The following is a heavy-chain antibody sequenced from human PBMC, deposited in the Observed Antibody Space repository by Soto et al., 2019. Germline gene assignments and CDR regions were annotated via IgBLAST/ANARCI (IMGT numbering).Heavy chain of an antibody. J-gene: IGHJ2*01. V-gene: IGHV3-30*18. CDR1: GFTFSSYG. CDR2: ISYDGNNK. D-gene: IGHD4-17*01. Sequence: QVQLVESGGGVVQPGRSLSLSCAASGFTFSSYGMHWVRQAPGKGLEWVAVISYDGNNKYYADSVKGRFTISRVKSKNTLYLQMNSLRAEDTAVYYCAKKYGDYGSYFDLWGRGTLVTVSS. CDR3: AKKYGDYGSYFDL.